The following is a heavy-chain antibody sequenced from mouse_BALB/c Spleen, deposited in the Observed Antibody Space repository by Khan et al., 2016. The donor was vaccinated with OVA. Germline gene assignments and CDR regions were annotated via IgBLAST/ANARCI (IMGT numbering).Heavy chain of an antibody. D-gene: IGHD1-1*01. CDR2: ILPGSGSR. Sequence: VQLVESGAELMKPGASVKISCKATGYTFSSYWLEWVKQRPGHGLEWIGEILPGSGSRNYNEKFKGKATFTADISSKTTYMQLSSRTSEDSAVYYCARVNYGSRDYFDYWGQGTTLTVSS. CDR1: GYTFSSYW. CDR3: ARVNYGSRDYFDY. J-gene: IGHJ2*01. V-gene: IGHV1-9*01.